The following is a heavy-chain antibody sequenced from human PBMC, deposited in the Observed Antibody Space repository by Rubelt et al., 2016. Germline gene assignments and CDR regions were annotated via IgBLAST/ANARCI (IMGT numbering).Heavy chain of an antibody. CDR1: GFTFSNAW. Sequence: SGGGLVKPGGSLRISCTGSGFTFSNAWLSWVRQAPGKGLEWLGRIKSRGDGGALDYAAPVKGRFTISRDDSKNTLYLQMNSLKTEDTAVYYCAKIDSSAAEPLDYWGQGTLVTVSS. J-gene: IGHJ4*02. D-gene: IGHD6-6*01. CDR3: AKIDSSAAEPLDY. CDR2: IKSRGDGGAL. V-gene: IGHV3-15*01.